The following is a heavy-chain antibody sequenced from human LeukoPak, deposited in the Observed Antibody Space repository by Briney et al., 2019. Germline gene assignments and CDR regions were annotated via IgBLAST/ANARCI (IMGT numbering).Heavy chain of an antibody. J-gene: IGHJ5*02. V-gene: IGHV3-48*04. Sequence: GGSLRLSCGASGFSFSSFTMNWVRQTPGKGLELVAYISGGSTTIHYADSVKGRFTISRDNAKNSLFLQMNSLRVEDTAVYYCASQRQWDWFDPWGQGTLVTVSS. D-gene: IGHD2-8*01. CDR3: ASQRQWDWFDP. CDR1: GFSFSSFT. CDR2: ISGGSTTI.